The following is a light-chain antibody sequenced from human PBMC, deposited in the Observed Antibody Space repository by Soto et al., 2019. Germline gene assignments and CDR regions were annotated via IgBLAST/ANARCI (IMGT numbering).Light chain of an antibody. CDR1: QSINNY. Sequence: DIQMTQSPSSLSASVGDRVTITCRASQSINNYLSWYQQKPGKAPNLLIFGASTLQSGGPSRFSGSGSGTDFTLTISSLQPEDFATYFCQQLNSYPLTLGQGTRLEIK. J-gene: IGKJ5*01. CDR3: QQLNSYPLT. V-gene: IGKV1-17*01. CDR2: GAS.